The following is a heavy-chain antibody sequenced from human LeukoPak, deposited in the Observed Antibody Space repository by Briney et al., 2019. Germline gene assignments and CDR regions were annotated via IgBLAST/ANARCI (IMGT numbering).Heavy chain of an antibody. V-gene: IGHV1-18*04. CDR1: GYTCTSYG. CDR3: ARFEGCQLPEAGDYYYGMDV. CDR2: ISAYNGNT. Sequence: ASVKVSCKASGYTCTSYGISWVRQAPGQGLEWMGWISAYNGNTNYAQKLQGRVTMITDTSTSTAYMELRSLRSDDTAVYYCARFEGCQLPEAGDYYYGMDVWGKGTTVTVSS. J-gene: IGHJ6*04. D-gene: IGHD2-2*01.